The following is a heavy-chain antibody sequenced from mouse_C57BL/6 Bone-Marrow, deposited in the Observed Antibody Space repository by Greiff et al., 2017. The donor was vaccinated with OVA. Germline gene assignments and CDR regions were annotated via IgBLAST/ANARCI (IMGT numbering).Heavy chain of an antibody. CDR2: ISSGGSYT. D-gene: IGHD2-4*01. CDR3: ARALYYDYDGFAY. Sequence: EVMLVESGGDLVKPGGSLKLSCAASGFTFSSYGMSWVRQTPDKRLEWVATISSGGSYTYYPDSVKGRFTISRDNAKNTLYLQMSSLKSEDTAMYYCARALYYDYDGFAYWGQGTLVTVSA. J-gene: IGHJ3*01. CDR1: GFTFSSYG. V-gene: IGHV5-6*01.